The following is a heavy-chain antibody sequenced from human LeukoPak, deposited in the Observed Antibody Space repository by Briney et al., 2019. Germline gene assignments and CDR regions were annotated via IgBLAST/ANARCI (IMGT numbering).Heavy chain of an antibody. CDR2: ISSSTYT. D-gene: IGHD1-26*01. CDR1: GFTFSDYY. Sequence: PGGSLRLSCAASGFTFSDYYMSWIRQAPGKGLEWVSYISSSTYTNYVDSVKGRFTTSRDNAKNSMYLQMNSLRAEDTAVYYCARISGSYVFDYWGQGTLVTVSS. V-gene: IGHV3-11*03. J-gene: IGHJ4*02. CDR3: ARISGSYVFDY.